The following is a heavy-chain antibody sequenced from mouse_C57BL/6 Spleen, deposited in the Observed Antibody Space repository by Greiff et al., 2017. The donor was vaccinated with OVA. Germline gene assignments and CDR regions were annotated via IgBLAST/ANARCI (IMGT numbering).Heavy chain of an antibody. J-gene: IGHJ2*01. D-gene: IGHD1-1*01. Sequence: EVHLVESGGDLVKPGGSLKLSCAASGFTFSSYGMSWVRQTPDKRLEWVATISSGGSYTYYPDSVKGRFTISRDNAKNTLYLQMSSLKSEDTAMYYCARHVLFITTVSLFDYWGQGTTLTVSS. CDR2: ISSGGSYT. CDR1: GFTFSSYG. CDR3: ARHVLFITTVSLFDY. V-gene: IGHV5-6*01.